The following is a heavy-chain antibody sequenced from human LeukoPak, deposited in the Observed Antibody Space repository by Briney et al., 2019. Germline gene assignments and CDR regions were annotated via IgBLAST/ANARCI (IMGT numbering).Heavy chain of an antibody. J-gene: IGHJ4*02. D-gene: IGHD3-22*01. V-gene: IGHV3-23*01. CDR2: VSDSGGST. Sequence: GWSLRLSCAVSGITLSDYGMSWVRQAPGKGLEWVAGVSDSGGSTKYADSVKGRYTISRDNPKNTLYLQMNSLRAEDTAVYFCAKRGVVIRVILVGFHKEAYYFDSWGQGALVTVSS. CDR1: GITLSDYG. CDR3: AKRGVVIRVILVGFHKEAYYFDS.